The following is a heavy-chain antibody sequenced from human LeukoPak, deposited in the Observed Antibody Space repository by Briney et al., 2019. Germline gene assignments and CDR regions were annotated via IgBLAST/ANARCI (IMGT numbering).Heavy chain of an antibody. V-gene: IGHV4-34*01. CDR2: INHSGST. CDR3: ARGTRYSYGPRYYFDY. CDR1: GGSFSGYY. D-gene: IGHD5-18*01. Sequence: SETLSLTCAVHGGSFSGYYWSWIRQPPGKGLEWIGEINHSGSTNYNPSLKSRVTISVDTSKNQFSLKLSSVTAADTAVYYCARGTRYSYGPRYYFDYRGQGTLVTVSS. J-gene: IGHJ4*02.